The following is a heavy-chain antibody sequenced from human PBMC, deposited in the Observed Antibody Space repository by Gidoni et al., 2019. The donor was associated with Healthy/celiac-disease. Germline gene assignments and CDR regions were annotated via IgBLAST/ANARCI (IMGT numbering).Heavy chain of an antibody. CDR3: ARGDCSGGSCYWGAFDP. CDR2: IIPICGTA. D-gene: IGHD2-15*01. J-gene: IGHJ5*02. CDR1: GGTFSSYA. V-gene: IGHV1-69*01. Sequence: QVQLVQSWAEVKKPGSSVKVSCKASGGTFSSYAISWVRQAPGQGLEWMGGIIPICGTANYAQKFQGRVTITADESTSTAYMELSSLRSEDTAVYYCARGDCSGGSCYWGAFDPWGQGTLVTVSS.